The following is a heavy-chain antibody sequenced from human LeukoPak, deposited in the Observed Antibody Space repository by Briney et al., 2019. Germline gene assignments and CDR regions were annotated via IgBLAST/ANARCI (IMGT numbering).Heavy chain of an antibody. V-gene: IGHV1-2*02. D-gene: IGHD4-23*01. J-gene: IGHJ4*02. CDR3: ARSGGKGSYYFDY. CDR1: GYTFTGYY. CDR2: INPNSGGT. Sequence: ASVKVSCKASGYTFTGYYMHWVRQAPGQGLEWMGWINPNSGGTNYAQKFQGRVTMTRDTSISTAYMGLSRLRSDDTAVYYCARSGGKGSYYFDYWGQGTLVTVSS.